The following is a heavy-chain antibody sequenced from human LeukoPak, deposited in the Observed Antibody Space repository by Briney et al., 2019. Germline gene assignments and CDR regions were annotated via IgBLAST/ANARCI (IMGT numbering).Heavy chain of an antibody. CDR2: ISPSGSTT. CDR1: GGTFSSYY. J-gene: IGHJ5*02. V-gene: IGHV4-34*01. D-gene: IGHD1-1*01. CDR3: VSIQLRTSWFDP. Sequence: SETLSLTCGVYGGTFSSYYWSWIRQPPGKGLEWIGEISPSGSTTNYNPSLKNRVTISVDTSKNQFSLQLKSLTAADTAIYYCVSIQLRTSWFDPWGQGTLVTVSS.